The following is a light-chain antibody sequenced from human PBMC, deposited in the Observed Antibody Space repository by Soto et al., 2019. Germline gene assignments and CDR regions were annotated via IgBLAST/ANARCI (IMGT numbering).Light chain of an antibody. CDR1: QSVSSN. J-gene: IGKJ4*01. CDR2: GAS. Sequence: EIVMTQSPATLSLSPGERSTLSCMAIQSVSSNLASYQQTPCHPPRLLVYGASTRASGIPASFSGSGSGTEFTLTISSLQYEDFAVYYCQQYNNWHPLTFGGGTKVDIK. CDR3: QQYNNWHPLT. V-gene: IGKV3-15*01.